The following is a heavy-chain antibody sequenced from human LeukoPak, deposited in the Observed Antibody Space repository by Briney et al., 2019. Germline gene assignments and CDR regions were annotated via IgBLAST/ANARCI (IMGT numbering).Heavy chain of an antibody. J-gene: IGHJ6*02. V-gene: IGHV1-69*04. CDR3: ARDVGYCSGGSCYPPYGMDV. Sequence: ASVKVSCKASGYTFTSYAMNWVRQAPGQGLEWMGRIIPIFGIANYAQKFQGRVTTTADKSTSTAYMELSSLRSEDTAVYYCARDVGYCSGGSCYPPYGMDVWGQGTTVTVSS. D-gene: IGHD2-15*01. CDR1: GYTFTSYA. CDR2: IIPIFGIA.